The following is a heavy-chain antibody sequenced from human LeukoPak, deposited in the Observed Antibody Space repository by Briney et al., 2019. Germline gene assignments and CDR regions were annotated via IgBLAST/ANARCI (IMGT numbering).Heavy chain of an antibody. Sequence: GGSLRLSCAASGFTFSNAWMSWVRQAPGKGLEWVSYMSGSGRIIYYADSVRGRFTISRDNVKNSLYLQMNSLRAEDTALYYCARKSYYDSSGPSYYMDVWGKGTTITVSS. CDR3: ARKSYYDSSGPSYYMDV. CDR2: MSGSGRII. J-gene: IGHJ6*03. V-gene: IGHV3-11*04. D-gene: IGHD3-22*01. CDR1: GFTFSNAW.